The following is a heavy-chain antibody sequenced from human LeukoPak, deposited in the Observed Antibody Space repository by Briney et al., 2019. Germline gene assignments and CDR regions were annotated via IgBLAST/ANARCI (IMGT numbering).Heavy chain of an antibody. CDR3: ARDRVGSGWPRPYYFEV. CDR1: GYTLTGYY. Sequence: ASVKVSCKASGYTLTGYYLHWVRQAPGQGLEWMGWINPNTGATHSAQKFQGRITMTRDTSISTAYMDLSRLRSDDTAVYYCARDRVGSGWPRPYYFEVWGQGTVVTVSS. D-gene: IGHD6-19*01. V-gene: IGHV1-2*02. J-gene: IGHJ4*02. CDR2: INPNTGAT.